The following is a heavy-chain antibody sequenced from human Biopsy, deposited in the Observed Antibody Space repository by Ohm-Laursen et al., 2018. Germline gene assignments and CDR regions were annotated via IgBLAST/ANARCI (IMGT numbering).Heavy chain of an antibody. CDR1: GGSFSDYG. V-gene: IGHV1-69*06. CDR2: VIPISNTA. D-gene: IGHD4-17*01. Sequence: SVKVSCKASGGSFSDYGLSWVRQAPGRGLEWMGRVIPISNTANYAQNFQDRLTITADRSTDTAYMELNSLRSEDTAIYFCATLTEDYGASPDSWGQGTLVVVSS. CDR3: ATLTEDYGASPDS. J-gene: IGHJ4*02.